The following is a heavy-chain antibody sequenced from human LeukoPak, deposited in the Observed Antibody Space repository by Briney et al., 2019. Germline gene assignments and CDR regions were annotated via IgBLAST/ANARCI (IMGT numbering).Heavy chain of an antibody. D-gene: IGHD6-6*01. J-gene: IGHJ6*03. Sequence: AASVKVSCKASGATFSSYAISWVRQAPGQGLEWMGGIIPIFGTANYAQKFQGRVTITADESTSTAYMELSSLRSEDTGVYYCARDREYSSSSEGNYYYMDVWGKGTTVTVSS. V-gene: IGHV1-69*13. CDR3: ARDREYSSSSEGNYYYMDV. CDR2: IIPIFGTA. CDR1: GATFSSYA.